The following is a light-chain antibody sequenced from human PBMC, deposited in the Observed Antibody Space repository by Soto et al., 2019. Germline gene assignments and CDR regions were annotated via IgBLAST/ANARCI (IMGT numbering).Light chain of an antibody. J-gene: IGKJ1*01. CDR1: ESVSSK. V-gene: IGKV3-15*01. CDR2: GAS. CDR3: QQYNNWPPWT. Sequence: IVMTQYPATLSVPPGERATLSCRASESVSSKLAWYQQKPGQAPRLLIYGASTRATGIPARFSGSGSGTEFTLTISGLQSEDFAVYYCQQYNNWPPWTFGQGTKVDIK.